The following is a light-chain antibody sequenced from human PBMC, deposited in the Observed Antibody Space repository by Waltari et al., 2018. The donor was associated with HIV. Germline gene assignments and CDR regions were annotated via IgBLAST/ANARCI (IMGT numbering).Light chain of an antibody. CDR3: QQYNNSPGT. CDR2: GAS. J-gene: IGKJ1*01. Sequence: ESVMTQSPATLSVSPGERATLSCRASQSVSSNLAWYQQRPGKAPRLLIYGASTRATGIPARFSGSGSGTEFTLTISSLQSEDLAVYYCQQYNNSPGTFGQGTKVEIK. CDR1: QSVSSN. V-gene: IGKV3-15*01.